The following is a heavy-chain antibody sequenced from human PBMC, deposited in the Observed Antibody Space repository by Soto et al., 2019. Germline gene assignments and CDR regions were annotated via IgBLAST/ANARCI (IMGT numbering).Heavy chain of an antibody. CDR1: GFTFSSYG. J-gene: IGHJ4*02. Sequence: QVQLVESGGGVVQPGRSPRLSCAASGFTFSSYGMHWVRQAPGKGLEWVAVISYDGSNKYYADSVKGRFTISRDNSKNTLYLQMNSLRAEDTAVYYCSTERLGGFDYWGQGTLVTVSS. CDR2: ISYDGSNK. CDR3: STERLGGFDY. D-gene: IGHD7-27*01. V-gene: IGHV3-30*03.